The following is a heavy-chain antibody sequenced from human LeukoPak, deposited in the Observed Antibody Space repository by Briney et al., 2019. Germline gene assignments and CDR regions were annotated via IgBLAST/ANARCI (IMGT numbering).Heavy chain of an antibody. Sequence: GGSLRLSCTASGFTFSNYWMTWVRQAPGKGLEWVANIKQDGSEKYYVDSVKGRVTISRDNAKNSLFLQMNSLRAEDTAVYYCAKGASRGWFDWFDHWGQGTLVSVSS. J-gene: IGHJ5*02. V-gene: IGHV3-7*01. CDR2: IKQDGSEK. CDR1: GFTFSNYW. D-gene: IGHD6-19*01. CDR3: AKGASRGWFDWFDH.